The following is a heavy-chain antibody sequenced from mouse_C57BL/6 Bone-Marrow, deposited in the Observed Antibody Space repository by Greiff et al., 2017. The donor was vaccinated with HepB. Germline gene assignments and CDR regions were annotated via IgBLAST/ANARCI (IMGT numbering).Heavy chain of an antibody. Sequence: EVQRVESGPGLVKPSQSLSLTCSVPGYSITSGYYWNWIRQFPGNKLEWMGYISYDGSNNYNPSLKNRISITRDTSKNQFFLKLNSVTTEDTATYYCARVGDYGSSLAYWGQGTLVTVSA. D-gene: IGHD1-1*01. CDR2: ISYDGSN. CDR3: ARVGDYGSSLAY. CDR1: GYSITSGYY. J-gene: IGHJ3*01. V-gene: IGHV3-6*01.